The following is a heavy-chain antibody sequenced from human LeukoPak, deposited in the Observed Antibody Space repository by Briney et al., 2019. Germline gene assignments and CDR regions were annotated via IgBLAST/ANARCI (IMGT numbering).Heavy chain of an antibody. CDR3: ASSSIAALIAAWTMDY. J-gene: IGHJ4*02. CDR2: LIPIFGTA. Sequence: TVKLLCNASGGTFSSYAISWVPHAPGQGLEWMEGLIPIFGTANYAQKFQGRVTITTDESTSTAYMELSSLRSKDTAVYYCASSSIAALIAAWTMDYWGQGTLVTDSS. CDR1: GGTFSSYA. D-gene: IGHD6-6*01. V-gene: IGHV1-69*05.